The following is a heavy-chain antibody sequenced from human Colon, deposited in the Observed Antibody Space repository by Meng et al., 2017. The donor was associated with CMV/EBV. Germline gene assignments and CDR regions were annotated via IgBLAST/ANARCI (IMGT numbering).Heavy chain of an antibody. D-gene: IGHD4-17*01. CDR1: GGSISSSTYY. J-gene: IGHJ4*02. V-gene: IGHV4-39*07. Sequence: LHQQESGPGLVKPSCTLSLTCTVSGGSISSSTYYWGWIRQTPGKGLEWIGNIYYSGYTYYNPSLKSRLTISVDTSKNQFSLKLTSVTAADTAVYYCATDYGDYYFDRWGQGTLVTVSS. CDR2: IYYSGYT. CDR3: ATDYGDYYFDR.